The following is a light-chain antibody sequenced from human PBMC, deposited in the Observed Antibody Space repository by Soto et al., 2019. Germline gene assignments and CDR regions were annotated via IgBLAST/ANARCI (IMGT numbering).Light chain of an antibody. CDR3: IAYATSSTWV. CDR1: SSDVGVFNY. CDR2: EVT. J-gene: IGLJ3*02. Sequence: QSALTQPASVSGSPGQSITISCTGTSSDVGVFNYVSWYQQHPGRVPKLLIYEVTHRPSGVSDRFSGSKSGNTASLTISRVRPEDEGTYFCIAYATSSTWVFGGGTKLTVL. V-gene: IGLV2-14*03.